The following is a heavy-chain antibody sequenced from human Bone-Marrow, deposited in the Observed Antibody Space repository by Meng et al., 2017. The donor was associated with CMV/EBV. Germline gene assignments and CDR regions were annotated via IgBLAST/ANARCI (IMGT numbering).Heavy chain of an antibody. J-gene: IGHJ6*02. CDR3: ARHLGIFGPEHYYYYYGMGV. CDR2: IYSGGST. V-gene: IGHV3-66*02. CDR1: GFTVSSNY. Sequence: GESLKISCAASGFTVSSNYMSWVRQAPGKGLEWVSVIYSGGSTYYADSVKGRFTISRDNSKNTLYLQMNSLRAEDTAVYYCARHLGIFGPEHYYYYYGMGVWGPGHTVNGAS. D-gene: IGHD3-3*01.